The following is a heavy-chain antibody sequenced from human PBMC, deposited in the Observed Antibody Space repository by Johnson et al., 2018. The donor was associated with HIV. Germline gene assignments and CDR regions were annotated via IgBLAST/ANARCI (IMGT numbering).Heavy chain of an antibody. CDR2: MSYDGSNK. Sequence: QVRLVESGGGVVQPGRSLRLSCAASGFTFSSYPMHWVRQAPDKGLEWVALMSYDGSNKYYADSVKGRFTISRDNSKNTLYLQMNSLRAEDTAVYYCARAGPSDALDIWGQGTMVTVSS. V-gene: IGHV3-30*14. CDR1: GFTFSSYP. CDR3: ARAGPSDALDI. J-gene: IGHJ3*02.